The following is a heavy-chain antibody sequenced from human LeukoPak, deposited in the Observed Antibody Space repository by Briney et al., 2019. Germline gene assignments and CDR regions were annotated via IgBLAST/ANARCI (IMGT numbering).Heavy chain of an antibody. V-gene: IGHV3-23*01. CDR2: ITDNAANT. J-gene: IGHJ4*02. CDR1: GFTFNIYA. CDR3: AKDQRYYGSGTPRSLDY. Sequence: GGSLRLSCAASGFTFNIYAMTWVRQAPGKGLEWVSSITDNAANTYYADSVKGRFTISRDNSKNTLYLQMNSLRAEDTAVYYCAKDQRYYGSGTPRSLDYWGQGTLVTVSS. D-gene: IGHD3-10*01.